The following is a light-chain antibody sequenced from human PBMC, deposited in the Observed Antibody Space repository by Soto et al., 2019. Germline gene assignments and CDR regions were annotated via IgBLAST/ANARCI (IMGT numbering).Light chain of an antibody. CDR1: QSVSSY. CDR2: DAS. J-gene: IGKJ4*01. V-gene: IGKV3-11*01. Sequence: EIVLTQSPATLSLSPGERATLSCRASQSVSSYLAWYQQKPGQAPRLLIYDASNRATGIRARFSGSGSWTDFTLTISSLEPEDCAVYYCQQRTNWLTFGGGTKVEIK. CDR3: QQRTNWLT.